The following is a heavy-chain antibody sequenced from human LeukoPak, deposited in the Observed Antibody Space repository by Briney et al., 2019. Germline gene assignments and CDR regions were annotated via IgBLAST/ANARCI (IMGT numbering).Heavy chain of an antibody. Sequence: AGSLRLSCAASGFTFNTYAMSWVRQAPGKGLEWVSSINYSGGSTYYADSVKGRFTISRDNSMNTLYLQMSSLRAEDTALYYCARHYSGGVFDIWGQGTMVTVSS. D-gene: IGHD2-8*02. J-gene: IGHJ3*02. CDR2: INYSGGST. V-gene: IGHV3-23*01. CDR3: ARHYSGGVFDI. CDR1: GFTFNTYA.